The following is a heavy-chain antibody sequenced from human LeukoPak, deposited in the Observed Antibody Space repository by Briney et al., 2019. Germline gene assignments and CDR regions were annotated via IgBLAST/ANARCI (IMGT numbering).Heavy chain of an antibody. CDR1: GGSINSSNW. CDR2: IKQDGSEK. J-gene: IGHJ4*02. Sequence: EALSLTCAVSGGSINSSNWWSWVRQAPRKGLEWVANIKQDGSEKHYVDSVKGRFTISRDNAKNSLYLQMNSLRAEDTAVYYCARDKGDYDTSGSLFVFGGQGTLVTVSS. V-gene: IGHV3-7*03. D-gene: IGHD3-22*01. CDR3: ARDKGDYDTSGSLFVF.